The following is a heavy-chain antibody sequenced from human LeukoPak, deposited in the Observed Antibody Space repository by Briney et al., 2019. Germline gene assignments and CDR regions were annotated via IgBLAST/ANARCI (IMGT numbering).Heavy chain of an antibody. J-gene: IGHJ4*02. V-gene: IGHV5-51*01. CDR3: ARFAYTSSLDY. Sequence: GESLRISCKVSGYIWTNNWIGWVRQVPGKGLEWMALIYPGHSDTKYSPSFQGQVTFSVDNSINTAYLHWSSLQASDTAIYFCARFAYTSSLDYWGQGTRVTVSS. CDR1: GYIWTNNW. D-gene: IGHD2-2*01. CDR2: IYPGHSDT.